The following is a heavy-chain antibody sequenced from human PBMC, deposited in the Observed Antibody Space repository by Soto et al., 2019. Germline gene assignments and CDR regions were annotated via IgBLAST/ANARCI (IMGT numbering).Heavy chain of an antibody. CDR1: GGFISNYY. V-gene: IGHV4-4*07. J-gene: IGHJ4*02. CDR2: IYSSGTT. D-gene: IGHD1-26*01. Sequence: QVQLQESGPGLVRPSETLSLSCSVSGGFISNYYWSWIRQPAGKGLEWIGRIYSSGTTNYNPSRKSRVTMSVDTSNNQFSLKLTSVTAADTAVYFCARDAGGAPFDHWGQGTLVTVSS. CDR3: ARDAGGAPFDH.